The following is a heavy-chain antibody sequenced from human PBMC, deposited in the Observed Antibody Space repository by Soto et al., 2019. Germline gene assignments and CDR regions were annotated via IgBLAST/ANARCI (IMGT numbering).Heavy chain of an antibody. Sequence: QVQLVQSGAEVKKPGSSVKVSCKASGRTFSSYAISWVRQAPGQGLEWMGGIIPIFGTANYAQKFQGRVTITADESTSTAYMELSSLRSEDTAVYYCASPLKVVPAAMPYYYYGMDVWGQGTTVTVSS. CDR2: IIPIFGTA. D-gene: IGHD2-2*01. CDR3: ASPLKVVPAAMPYYYYGMDV. CDR1: GRTFSSYA. V-gene: IGHV1-69*01. J-gene: IGHJ6*02.